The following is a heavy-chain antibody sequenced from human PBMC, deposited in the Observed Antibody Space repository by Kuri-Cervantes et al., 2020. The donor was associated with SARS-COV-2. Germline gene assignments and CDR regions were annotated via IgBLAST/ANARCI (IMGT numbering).Heavy chain of an antibody. CDR2: ISYRANT. D-gene: IGHD5-18*01. J-gene: IGHJ6*03. CDR1: GGSISSSTYF. V-gene: IGHV4-39*01. Sequence: SETLSLTCTVSGGSISSSTYFWGWIRQPPGKGLEWIGTISYRANTYYNPSLRSRITMDVDTSKNQFSLNLNSVAAADTAVYYCVRIHGDYYYYMDVWGKGTTVTVSS. CDR3: VRIHGDYYYYMDV.